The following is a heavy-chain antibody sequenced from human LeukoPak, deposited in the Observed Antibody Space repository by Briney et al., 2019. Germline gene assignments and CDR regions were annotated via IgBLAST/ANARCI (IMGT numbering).Heavy chain of an antibody. J-gene: IGHJ4*02. V-gene: IGHV5-51*01. CDR2: IFPGDSDT. CDR3: ARLSTLTSPFDY. CDR1: GYSFTTYW. Sequence: GESLKISCKGSGYSFTTYWVAWVRQMPGKGLEWMGIIFPGDSDTRYSPSFQGQVTISADTSLSTAYVQWSSLKASDTAMYYRARLSTLTSPFDYWGQGTLVTVSS.